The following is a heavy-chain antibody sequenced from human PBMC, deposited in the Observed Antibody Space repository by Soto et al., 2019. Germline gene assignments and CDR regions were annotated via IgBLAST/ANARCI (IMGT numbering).Heavy chain of an antibody. J-gene: IGHJ4*02. D-gene: IGHD3-10*01. CDR2: IYYSGST. CDR1: GGSISSGDYY. V-gene: IGHV4-30-4*01. CDR3: ARVGYGSGSYQENDY. Sequence: SETLSLTCTVSGGSISSGDYYWSWIRQPPGKGLEWIGYIYYSGSTYYNPSLKSRVTISVDTSKNQFSLKLSSVTAADTAVYYCARVGYGSGSYQENDYWGQGTLVTVSS.